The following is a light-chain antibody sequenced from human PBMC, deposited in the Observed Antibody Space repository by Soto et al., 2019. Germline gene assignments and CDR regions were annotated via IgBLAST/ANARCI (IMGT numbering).Light chain of an antibody. Sequence: DIVLTQTPLSLSVTPGQPAAISCKPSQSRRHSDGKTYLYWYLQKPGHPPQLMIYEVSNRFSGVPDRFSGSGSGTEFTLTISSLQPDDFATYYCQQYSTYTPRTFGQGTKVDIK. J-gene: IGKJ1*01. CDR2: EVS. CDR3: QQYSTYTPRT. V-gene: IGKV2D-29*01. CDR1: QSRRHSDGKTY.